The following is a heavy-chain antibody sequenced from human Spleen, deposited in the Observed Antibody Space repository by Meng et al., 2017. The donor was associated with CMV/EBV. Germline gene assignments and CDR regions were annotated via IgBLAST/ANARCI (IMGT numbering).Heavy chain of an antibody. CDR2: IYWDDDK. D-gene: IGHD6-13*01. CDR1: SIRTSGGG. CDR3: AHRQALIAAAGTGFDY. Sequence: SIRTSGGGVGWIRQHPGKALEWLALIYWDDDKRYSPSLKSRLTITKDTSKNQVVLTMTNMDPVDTATYYCAHRQALIAAAGTGFDYWGQGTLVTVSS. V-gene: IGHV2-5*02. J-gene: IGHJ4*02.